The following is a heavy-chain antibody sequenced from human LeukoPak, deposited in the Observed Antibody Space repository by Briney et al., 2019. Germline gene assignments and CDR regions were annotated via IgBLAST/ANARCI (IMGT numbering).Heavy chain of an antibody. Sequence: GGSLRLSCAASGFTFSSYWMNWVRQAPGKGLEWVANIKQDGSEKYYVDSVKGRFTISRDNAKNSLYLQMNSLRAEDTAVYYCAKDQRVVTPYYFDYWGQGTLVTVSS. CDR2: IKQDGSEK. CDR1: GFTFSSYW. CDR3: AKDQRVVTPYYFDY. J-gene: IGHJ4*02. V-gene: IGHV3-7*01. D-gene: IGHD4-23*01.